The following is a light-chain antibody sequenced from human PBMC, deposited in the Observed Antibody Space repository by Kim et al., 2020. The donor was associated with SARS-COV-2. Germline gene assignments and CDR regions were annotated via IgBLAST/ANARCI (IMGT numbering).Light chain of an antibody. J-gene: IGLJ3*02. CDR3: AAWDDSLNGWV. V-gene: IGLV1-36*01. CDR2: YDD. Sequence: QSVLTQPPSVSEAPRQRVTISCSGSSSNIEKSAVNWYQQLPGKAPKLLIYYDDLLPSGVSGRFSGSKSGTSASLAISGLQSEDEAEYYCAAWDDSLNGWVFGGGTKVTVL. CDR1: SSNIEKSA.